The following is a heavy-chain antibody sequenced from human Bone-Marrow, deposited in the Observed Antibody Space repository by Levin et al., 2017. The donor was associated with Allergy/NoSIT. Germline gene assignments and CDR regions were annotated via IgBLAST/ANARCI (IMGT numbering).Heavy chain of an antibody. Sequence: LRLSCTVSGGSISSGGHYWSWIRQYPGKGLEWIGYMYYSGSTYYNPSLESRVTISLDTSKNQFSLKLTSVTAADTAVYYCARVSNYYRSGSYRDYYGMDVWGQGTTVTVSS. CDR1: GGSISSGGHY. CDR2: MYYSGST. D-gene: IGHD3-10*01. J-gene: IGHJ6*02. CDR3: ARVSNYYRSGSYRDYYGMDV. V-gene: IGHV4-31*03.